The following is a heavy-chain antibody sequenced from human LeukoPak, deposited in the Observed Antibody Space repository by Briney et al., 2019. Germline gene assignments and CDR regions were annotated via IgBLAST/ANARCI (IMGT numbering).Heavy chain of an antibody. D-gene: IGHD4-23*01. CDR3: VKDATPRNSIWDYFGK. Sequence: GGSLRLSCVASGFTFDICAMSWVRQAPGKGPEWVSSIGGPTETFYADSAKGRFTVSRDNSQNTLYLQMNSLRAEDTAVYYCVKDATPRNSIWDYFGKWGQGALVTVST. V-gene: IGHV3-23*01. J-gene: IGHJ4*02. CDR2: IGGPTET. CDR1: GFTFDICA.